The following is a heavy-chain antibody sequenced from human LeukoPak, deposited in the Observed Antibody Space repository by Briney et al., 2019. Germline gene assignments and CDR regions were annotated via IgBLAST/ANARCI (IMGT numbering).Heavy chain of an antibody. CDR1: GFTFSNYW. CDR3: AREIVGAIKSYFGY. CDR2: IRQDGGLK. V-gene: IGHV3-7*01. D-gene: IGHD1-26*01. Sequence: PGGSLRLSCTASGFTFSNYWMSWVRQAPGKGLEWVANIRQDGGLKHYVDSVKGRFTISRDNAENSLYLQMNSLRAEDTAVYYCAREIVGAIKSYFGYWGQGTLVTASS. J-gene: IGHJ4*02.